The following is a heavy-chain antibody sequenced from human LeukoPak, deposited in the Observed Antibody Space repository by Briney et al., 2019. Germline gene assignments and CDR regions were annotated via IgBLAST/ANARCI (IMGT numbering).Heavy chain of an antibody. D-gene: IGHD1-1*01. V-gene: IGHV4-59*01. CDR3: ARGRKTGTLGH. J-gene: IGHJ4*02. CDR2: IYYSGST. CDR1: GGSISTYF. Sequence: SETLSLTCTVSGGSISTYFWSWIRQPPGKGLEWIGYIYYSGSTNYNPSLKSRVTMSVDTSKNQFSLKLSSVTAADTAVYYCARGRKTGTLGHWGQGTLVTVSS.